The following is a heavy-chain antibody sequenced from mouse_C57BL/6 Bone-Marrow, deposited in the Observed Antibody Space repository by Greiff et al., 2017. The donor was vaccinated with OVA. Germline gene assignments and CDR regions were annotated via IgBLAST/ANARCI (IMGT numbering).Heavy chain of an antibody. D-gene: IGHD1-1*01. CDR1: GYTFTSYW. V-gene: IGHV1-59*01. Sequence: VQLQQSGAELVRPGTSVKLSCKASGYTFTSYWMHWVKQRPGQGLEWIGVIDPSDSYTNYNQKFKGKATLTVDTSSRTASLQLSSLTSEDSAVYSCARPFNYGSLYWYFDVWGTGTTVTVSS. CDR2: IDPSDSYT. CDR3: ARPFNYGSLYWYFDV. J-gene: IGHJ1*03.